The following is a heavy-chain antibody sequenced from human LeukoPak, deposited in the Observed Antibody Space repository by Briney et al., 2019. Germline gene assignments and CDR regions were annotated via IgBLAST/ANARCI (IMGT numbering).Heavy chain of an antibody. D-gene: IGHD3-22*01. Sequence: PSETLSLTCTVSGDSISSSSYYWGWIRQPPGKGLEWIGSIYYSGSTYYNPSLKSRVTISVDTSKNQFSLKLSSVTAADTAVYYCASHDTYYYDSSSPFFDYWGQGTLVTVSS. CDR1: GDSISSSSYY. V-gene: IGHV4-39*01. CDR3: ASHDTYYYDSSSPFFDY. CDR2: IYYSGST. J-gene: IGHJ4*02.